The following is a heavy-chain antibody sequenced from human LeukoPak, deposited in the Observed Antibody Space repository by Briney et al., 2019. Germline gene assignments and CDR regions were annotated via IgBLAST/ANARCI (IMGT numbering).Heavy chain of an antibody. CDR2: IYYSGST. V-gene: IGHV4-59*01. Sequence: SETLSLTCTVSGGSISNYYWNWIRQPPGKGLEWLGYIYYSGSTNYNPSLKSRVTISVDTSKNQFSLKLSSVAAADTAVYYCAREGAAAAGPFDYWGQGTLVTVSS. CDR1: GGSISNYY. CDR3: AREGAAAAGPFDY. D-gene: IGHD6-13*01. J-gene: IGHJ4*02.